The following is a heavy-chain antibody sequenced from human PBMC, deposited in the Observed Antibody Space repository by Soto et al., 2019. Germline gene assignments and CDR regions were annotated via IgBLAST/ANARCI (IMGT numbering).Heavy chain of an antibody. J-gene: IGHJ4*02. CDR2: INHSGST. V-gene: IGHV4-34*01. D-gene: IGHD2-15*01. CDR1: GGSFSGYY. Sequence: SETLSLTCAVYGGSFSGYYWSWIRQPPGKGLEWTGEINHSGSTNYNPSLKSRVTISVDTSKNQFSLKLSSVTAADTAVYYCARGRRRGYCSGGSCYAGGYFDYWGQGTLVTVSS. CDR3: ARGRRRGYCSGGSCYAGGYFDY.